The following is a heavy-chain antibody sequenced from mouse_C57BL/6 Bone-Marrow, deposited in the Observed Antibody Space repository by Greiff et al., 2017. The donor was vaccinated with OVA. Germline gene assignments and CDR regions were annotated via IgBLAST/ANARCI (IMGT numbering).Heavy chain of an antibody. Sequence: VQLQQSGTVLARPGASVKMSCKTSGYTFTSYWMHWVKQRPGQGLEWIGAIYPGNRDTSYNQKFKGKAKLTAVTSASTAYMELSNLTNEDTAVYYCTKARASWFAYWGQGTLVTVSA. D-gene: IGHD3-3*01. J-gene: IGHJ3*01. CDR3: TKARASWFAY. CDR1: GYTFTSYW. CDR2: IYPGNRDT. V-gene: IGHV1-5*01.